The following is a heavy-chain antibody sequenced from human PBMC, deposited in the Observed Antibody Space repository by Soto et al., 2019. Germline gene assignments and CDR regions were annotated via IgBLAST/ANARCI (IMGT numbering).Heavy chain of an antibody. D-gene: IGHD4-17*01. J-gene: IGHJ4*02. Sequence: VAVISYDATNKYYADSVKGRFTISRDNSKNTLYLQMNSLRTEDTAVYYCAREEYGAHYFDYWGQGTLVIVSS. CDR3: AREEYGAHYFDY. V-gene: IGHV3-30*03. CDR2: ISYDATNK.